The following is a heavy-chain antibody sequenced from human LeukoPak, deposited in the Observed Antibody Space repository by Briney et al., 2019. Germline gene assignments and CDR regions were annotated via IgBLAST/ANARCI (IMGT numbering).Heavy chain of an antibody. J-gene: IGHJ4*02. V-gene: IGHV3-74*01. CDR1: GFTFSSYW. CDR3: ARDLNLGTSDSY. Sequence: GGSLRLSCAASGFTFSSYWMHWVRQAPGKGLVWVSRINSDGSSTSYADSVKGRFTISRDNSKDTLSLEMNNLRPEDTAVYYCARDLNLGTSDSYWGQGTLVTVSS. CDR2: INSDGSST.